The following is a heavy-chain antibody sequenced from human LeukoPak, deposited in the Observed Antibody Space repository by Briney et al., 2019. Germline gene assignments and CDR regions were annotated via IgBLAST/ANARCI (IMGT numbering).Heavy chain of an antibody. CDR1: GYTFTSYG. CDR2: ISAYNGNT. CDR3: ARAPPLAAADNWFDP. D-gene: IGHD6-13*01. Sequence: ASVKVSCNASGYTFTSYGISWVRQAPGQGLEWMGWISAYNGNTNYAQKLQGRVTMTTDTSTSTAYMELRSLRSDDTAVYYCARAPPLAAADNWFDPWGQGTLVTVSS. J-gene: IGHJ5*02. V-gene: IGHV1-18*01.